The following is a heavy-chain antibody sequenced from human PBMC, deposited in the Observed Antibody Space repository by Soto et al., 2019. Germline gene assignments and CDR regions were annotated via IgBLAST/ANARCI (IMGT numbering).Heavy chain of an antibody. V-gene: IGHV3-7*01. D-gene: IGHD2-21*02. J-gene: IGHJ4*02. Sequence: GGSLRLSCAASGFTFSSDWMSWVRQAPGKGLEWVANIKKDGSKTYYAAPVKGRFTISRDNAKNTLYLQMNSLRAEDTAVYYCARDRTEGYYGGDCSYFDYWGQGTMVTVSS. CDR3: ARDRTEGYYGGDCSYFDY. CDR1: GFTFSSDW. CDR2: IKKDGSKT.